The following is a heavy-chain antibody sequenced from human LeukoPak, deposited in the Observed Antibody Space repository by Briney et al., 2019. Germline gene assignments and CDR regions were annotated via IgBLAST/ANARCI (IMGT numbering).Heavy chain of an antibody. Sequence: SVKVSCKASGGTFSSYAIGWVRQAPGQGLEWMGGIIPIFGTANYAQKFQGRVTITADESTSTAYMELSSLRSEDTAVYYCARGEWELRAFDIWGQGTMVTVSS. CDR1: GGTFSSYA. D-gene: IGHD1-26*01. V-gene: IGHV1-69*01. J-gene: IGHJ3*02. CDR3: ARGEWELRAFDI. CDR2: IIPIFGTA.